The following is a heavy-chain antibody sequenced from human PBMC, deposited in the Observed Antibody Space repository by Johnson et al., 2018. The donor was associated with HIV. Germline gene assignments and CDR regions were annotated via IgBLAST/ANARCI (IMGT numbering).Heavy chain of an antibody. J-gene: IGHJ3*02. CDR3: ARDKLAGEGTFDI. D-gene: IGHD6-19*01. Sequence: VQLVESGGRVARPGGSLRLSCEASGFTFDDYTMHWVRQAPGKGLEWVSLISWDGGSTYYADSVKGRFTISRDNSKNTLYLQMGSLRAEDMAVYYCARDKLAGEGTFDIWGQGTMVTVSS. V-gene: IGHV3-43*01. CDR2: ISWDGGST. CDR1: GFTFDDYT.